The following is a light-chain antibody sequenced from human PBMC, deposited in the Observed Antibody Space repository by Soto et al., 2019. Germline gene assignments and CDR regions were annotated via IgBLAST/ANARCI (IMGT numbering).Light chain of an antibody. CDR1: QYVDTY. Sequence: DFQMTQSPSSLSESVGDRVTITCRASQYVDTYLNWYQQKTGKAPKLLIYGASSLQSGVPSSFSGIGSGTDFTLTISSLQPEDSATYYCQQSYRTPRSFGQGTKVEVK. V-gene: IGKV1-39*01. J-gene: IGKJ1*01. CDR3: QQSYRTPRS. CDR2: GAS.